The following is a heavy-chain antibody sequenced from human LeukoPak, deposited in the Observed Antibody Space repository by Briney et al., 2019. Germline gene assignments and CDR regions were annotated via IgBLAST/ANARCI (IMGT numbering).Heavy chain of an antibody. Sequence: PSETLSLTCTVSGGSISSRSYYWGWIRQPPGKGLEWVGSIYYSGSTYYNPSLKSRVTISVDTSKNQFSLKLSSVTAADTAVYYCARVPEGDIVATAYFDYWGQGTLVTVSS. J-gene: IGHJ4*02. CDR1: GGSISSRSYY. D-gene: IGHD5-12*01. V-gene: IGHV4-39*07. CDR2: IYYSGST. CDR3: ARVPEGDIVATAYFDY.